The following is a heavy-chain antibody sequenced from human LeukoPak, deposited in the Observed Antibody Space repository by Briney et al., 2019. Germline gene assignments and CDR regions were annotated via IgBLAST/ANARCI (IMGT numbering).Heavy chain of an antibody. Sequence: GGSLRLSCAASGFRFSDYWMHWVRQAPGKGLVWVSRINTDGSDTIYADSVRGRFTIARDNAKNTLHLQMKSLRVEDTAVYYCTRGYGNAFDIWGQGTVVTVSS. CDR2: INTDGSDT. V-gene: IGHV3-74*01. J-gene: IGHJ3*02. CDR3: TRGYGNAFDI. D-gene: IGHD1-26*01. CDR1: GFRFSDYW.